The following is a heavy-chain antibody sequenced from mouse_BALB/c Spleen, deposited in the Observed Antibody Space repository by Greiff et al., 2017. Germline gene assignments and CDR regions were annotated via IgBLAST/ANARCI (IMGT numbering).Heavy chain of an antibody. V-gene: IGHV5-17*02. CDR3: ARTMITTRGYAMDY. CDR1: GFTFSSFG. CDR2: ISSGSSTI. J-gene: IGHJ4*01. D-gene: IGHD2-4*01. Sequence: DVKLVESGGGLVQPGGSRKLSCAASGFTFSSFGMHWVRQAPEKGLEWVAYISSGSSTIYYADTVKGRFTISRDNPKNTLFLQMTSLRSEDTAMYYCARTMITTRGYAMDYWGQGTSVTVSS.